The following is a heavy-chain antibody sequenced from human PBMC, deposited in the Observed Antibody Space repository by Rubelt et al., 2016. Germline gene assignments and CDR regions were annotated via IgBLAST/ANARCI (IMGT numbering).Heavy chain of an antibody. J-gene: IGHJ4*02. Sequence: QVQLQESGPGLVKPSETLSLTCTVSGDSLNTFYWNWIRQSPGKGLEWIGRIYYSGNTDYNPSLTGRVTISVDTSKNQFSLKLGSGTAADTAVYYRASAKTAFDYWGQGTLVTVSS. V-gene: IGHV4-59*12. CDR1: GDSLNTFY. CDR3: ASAKTAFDY. CDR2: IYYSGNT.